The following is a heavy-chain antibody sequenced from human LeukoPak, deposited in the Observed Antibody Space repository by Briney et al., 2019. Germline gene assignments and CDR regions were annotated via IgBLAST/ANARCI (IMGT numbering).Heavy chain of an antibody. Sequence: GGSLRLSCVASGVPFSSYWMTWVRQAPGKGLEWVANIKQDGSKKSYVDSVKGRFTISRDNAKNSLYLQMNSLRAEDTAIYYCTRVGYIDEGIDYWGQGTLVTVSS. V-gene: IGHV3-7*04. CDR1: GVPFSSYW. J-gene: IGHJ4*02. CDR3: TRVGYIDEGIDY. D-gene: IGHD5-24*01. CDR2: IKQDGSKK.